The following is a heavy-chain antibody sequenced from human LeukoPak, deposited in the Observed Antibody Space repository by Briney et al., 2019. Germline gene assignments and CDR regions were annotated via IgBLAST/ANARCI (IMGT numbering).Heavy chain of an antibody. V-gene: IGHV4-30-4*08. Sequence: SETLSLTCTVSGGSISSGDYYWSWIRQPPGKGLEWIGYIYYSGSTYCNPSLKSRVTISVDTSKNQFSLKLSSVTAADTDVYYCAREVVLMVYANNYMDVWGKGTTVTVSS. CDR1: GGSISSGDYY. CDR2: IYYSGST. D-gene: IGHD2-8*01. CDR3: AREVVLMVYANNYMDV. J-gene: IGHJ6*03.